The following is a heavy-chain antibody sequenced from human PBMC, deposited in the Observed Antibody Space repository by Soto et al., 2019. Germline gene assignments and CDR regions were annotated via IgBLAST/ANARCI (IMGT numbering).Heavy chain of an antibody. D-gene: IGHD3-22*01. CDR1: GYTFTAYG. CDR3: ARELNTESSAYSSFAF. V-gene: IGHV1-18*01. CDR2: VSTNDDRT. J-gene: IGHJ4*02. Sequence: QVQLVQSGPEVKMPGASVKVSCKPPGYTFTAYGSAWLRQAPGQRPEGMGGVSTNDDRTNYAQKFQGRVTMTTDRSTTTTSMELRSLRGDDTAVYYCARELNTESSAYSSFAFWGQGTLVTVSS.